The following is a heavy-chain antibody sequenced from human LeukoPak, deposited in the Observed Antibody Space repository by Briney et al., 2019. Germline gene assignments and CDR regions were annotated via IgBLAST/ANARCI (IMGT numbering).Heavy chain of an antibody. CDR2: INPSGGST. CDR1: GYTFTSYY. CDR3: ARELGYCSGGSCYYHYCYYGMDV. D-gene: IGHD2-15*01. V-gene: IGHV1-46*01. J-gene: IGHJ6*02. Sequence: ASVKVSCKASGYTFTSYYMHWVRQAPGQGLEWMGIINPSGGSTSYAQKFQGRVTMTRDTSTSTVYMELSSLRSEDTAVYYCARELGYCSGGSCYYHYCYYGMDVWGQGTTVTVSS.